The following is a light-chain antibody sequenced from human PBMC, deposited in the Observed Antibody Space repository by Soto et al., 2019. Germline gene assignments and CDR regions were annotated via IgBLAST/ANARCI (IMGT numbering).Light chain of an antibody. CDR2: DVS. CDR1: SSDVGGYNY. J-gene: IGLJ2*01. V-gene: IGLV2-14*01. CDR3: SSYRSSGTLI. Sequence: QSALTQPASVSGSPGQSITISCTGTSSDVGGYNYVSWYHQHPGKAPKLIIYDVSNRPSGVSNRFSGSKSGNTASLTISGLQAEDEADYYCSSYRSSGTLIFGGGTKLTVL.